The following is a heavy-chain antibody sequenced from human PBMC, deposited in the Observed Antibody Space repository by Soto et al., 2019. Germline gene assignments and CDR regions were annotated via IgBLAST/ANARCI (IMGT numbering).Heavy chain of an antibody. CDR1: GFSFVSYW. D-gene: IGHD6-19*01. CDR3: VRDFRGAVAGSEFDH. CDR2: INGNADNS. Sequence: EVQLAESGGGLVLTGGSLRLSCAASGFSFVSYWMHWVRQVPGEGLAWVSRINGNADNSDYADSVKGRFTISIDNAMNRLYLQRDSLRADDTGVYYCVRDFRGAVAGSEFDHWGQGTLVTGSS. J-gene: IGHJ4*02. V-gene: IGHV3-74*01.